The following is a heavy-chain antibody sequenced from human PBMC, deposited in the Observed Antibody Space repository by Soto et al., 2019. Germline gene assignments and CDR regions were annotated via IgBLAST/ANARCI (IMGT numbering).Heavy chain of an antibody. V-gene: IGHV3-13*01. CDR2: IGAASDT. CDR1: GFTFSNYD. J-gene: IGHJ6*02. Sequence: GGSLRLSCAASGFTFSNYDMHWVRQAPGEGLEWVSGIGAASDTYYPFSVQGRFTVSRDNAKKSLYLQMNSLRAGDPAVYYCARDHRILPAHDFFYGSDVWGQGAPVTVSS. D-gene: IGHD5-18*01. CDR3: ARDHRILPAHDFFYGSDV.